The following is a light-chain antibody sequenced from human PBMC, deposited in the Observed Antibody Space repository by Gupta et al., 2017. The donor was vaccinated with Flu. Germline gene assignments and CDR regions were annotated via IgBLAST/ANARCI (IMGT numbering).Light chain of an antibody. CDR2: AAS. Sequence: IQMTQSPSSLSASVGDRVTITCRASQSISSYLNWYQQKPGKAPKLLIYAASSLQSGVPSKFSGSGSGTDFTLTISSLKPEDFATYYGQQSYSTPRTFGGGTKVEIK. V-gene: IGKV1-39*01. CDR1: QSISSY. CDR3: QQSYSTPRT. J-gene: IGKJ4*01.